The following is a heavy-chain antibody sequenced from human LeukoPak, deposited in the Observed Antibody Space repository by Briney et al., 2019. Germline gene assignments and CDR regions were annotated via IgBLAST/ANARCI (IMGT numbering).Heavy chain of an antibody. J-gene: IGHJ4*02. D-gene: IGHD4-17*01. CDR3: AAVSVDYGDSSFDF. V-gene: IGHV3-15*01. CDR2: IKSKTDGGTT. CDR1: GFTFGNAW. Sequence: KPGGSLRLSCAASGFTFGNAWMSWVRQAPGKGLEWVGRIKSKTDGGTTDYAEPVKGRFTISRDDSKKTLYLQMNSLKTEDTALYYCAAVSVDYGDSSFDFWGQGTLVTVSS.